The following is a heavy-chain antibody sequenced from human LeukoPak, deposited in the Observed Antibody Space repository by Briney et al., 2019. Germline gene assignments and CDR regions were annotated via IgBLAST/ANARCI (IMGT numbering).Heavy chain of an antibody. D-gene: IGHD6-13*01. Sequence: SGGSLRLSCAASGFTFSSYAMHWVRQAPGKGLEWVAVISYDGSNKYYADSVKGRFTISRDNSKNTLYLQMNSLRAEDTAVYYCAKDPRPSLIAAAGPFDYWGQGTLVTVSS. V-gene: IGHV3-30-3*01. CDR1: GFTFSSYA. CDR2: ISYDGSNK. J-gene: IGHJ4*02. CDR3: AKDPRPSLIAAAGPFDY.